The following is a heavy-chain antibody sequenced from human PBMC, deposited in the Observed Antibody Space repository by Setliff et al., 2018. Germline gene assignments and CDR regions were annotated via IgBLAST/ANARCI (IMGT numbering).Heavy chain of an antibody. V-gene: IGHV4-38-2*01. D-gene: IGHD3-10*01. J-gene: IGHJ5*02. CDR2: IYHSGST. CDR1: GYSISSGYY. CDR3: ARVKGGRGFGELLSNWFDP. Sequence: SETLSLTCAVSGYSISSGYYWGWIRQPPGKGLEWIGSIYHSGSTYYNPSLKSRVTISVDTSKNQFSLKLSSVTAADTAVYYCARVKGGRGFGELLSNWFDPWDQGTLVTVSS.